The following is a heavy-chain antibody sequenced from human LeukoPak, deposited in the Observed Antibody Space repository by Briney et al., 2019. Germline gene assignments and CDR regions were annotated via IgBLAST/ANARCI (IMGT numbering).Heavy chain of an antibody. CDR2: ISSSSSTI. J-gene: IGHJ3*02. CDR1: GFTFSSYA. Sequence: GGSLRLSCAASGFTFSSYAMSWVRQAPGKGLEWVSAISSSSSTIYYADSVKGRFTISRDNAKNSLYLQMNSLRAEDTAVYYCARDRGGYDYECGAFDIWGQGTMVTVSS. D-gene: IGHD5-12*01. V-gene: IGHV3-48*04. CDR3: ARDRGGYDYECGAFDI.